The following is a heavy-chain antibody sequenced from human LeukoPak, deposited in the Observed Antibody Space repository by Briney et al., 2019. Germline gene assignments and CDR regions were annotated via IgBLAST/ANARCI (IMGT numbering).Heavy chain of an antibody. CDR3: ARGGSTGTNLNWVDP. D-gene: IGHD1-1*01. CDR2: IYYSGST. V-gene: IGHV4-59*01. Sequence: SETLSLTCTVSGGSMTSYHWSWIRQPPGKGLEWIGYIYYSGSTNYNPSLKSRVTISVDTSKNQFSLKLSSVTAADTAVYYCARGGSTGTNLNWVDPWGQGTLVTVSS. J-gene: IGHJ5*02. CDR1: GGSMTSYH.